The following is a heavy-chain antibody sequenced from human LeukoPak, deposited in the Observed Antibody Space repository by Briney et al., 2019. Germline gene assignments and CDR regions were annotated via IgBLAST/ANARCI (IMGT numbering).Heavy chain of an antibody. D-gene: IGHD3-10*01. J-gene: IGHJ4*02. CDR1: GGSISGYY. CDR2: INHSGST. Sequence: SETLSLTCTVSGGSISGYYWSWIRQPPGKGLEWIGEINHSGSTNYNPSLKSRVTISVDTSKNQFSLKLSSVTAADTAVYYCASYKYYYGSGSYYNGKIVDYWGQGTLVTVSS. CDR3: ASYKYYYGSGSYYNGKIVDY. V-gene: IGHV4-34*01.